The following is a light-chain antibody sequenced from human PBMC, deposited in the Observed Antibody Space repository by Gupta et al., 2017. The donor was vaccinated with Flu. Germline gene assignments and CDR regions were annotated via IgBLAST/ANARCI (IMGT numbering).Light chain of an antibody. CDR3: QRCNDWLFT. CDR2: DAT. V-gene: IGKV3-11*01. J-gene: IGKJ3*01. CDR1: QSVRSY. Sequence: PATLSLSPGERATLSCRASQSVRSYLASYRQKPVQAPRLLIYDATTTASGIPARFSGSASGTDFTLTISILAPEDSAVYYCQRCNDWLFTFGPGTRVDI.